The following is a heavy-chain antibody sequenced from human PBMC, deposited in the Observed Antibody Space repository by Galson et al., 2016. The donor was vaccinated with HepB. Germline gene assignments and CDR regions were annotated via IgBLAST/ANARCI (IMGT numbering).Heavy chain of an antibody. J-gene: IGHJ4*02. CDR3: ARSFFLRTVNWTPFDY. D-gene: IGHD1-1*01. Sequence: SLRLSCAASGFTFDDYGLTWVRQAPGRGLEWVSGINWNGDSTAYADSVRGRFTISRDNARNSLYLQMNSLRAEDTALYYCARSFFLRTVNWTPFDYWGQGTLVTVSS. CDR1: GFTFDDYG. CDR2: INWNGDST. V-gene: IGHV3-20*04.